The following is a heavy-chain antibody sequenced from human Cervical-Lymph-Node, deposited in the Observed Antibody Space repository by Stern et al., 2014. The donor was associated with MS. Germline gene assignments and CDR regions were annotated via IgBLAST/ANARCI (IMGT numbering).Heavy chain of an antibody. J-gene: IGHJ5*02. CDR3: AKKSGSGWYYVS. CDR1: GFTFSTYD. V-gene: IGHV3-23*04. D-gene: IGHD6-19*01. Sequence: EDQLVESGGGLVQPGGSLRLSCAASGFTFSTYDMSWDRRAPGKGPQFVSAISTTGGTTYYADSVKGRFTISRDNSKNTLYLQMNSLRAEDTAVYYCAKKSGSGWYYVSWGQGSLVTVSS. CDR2: ISTTGGTT.